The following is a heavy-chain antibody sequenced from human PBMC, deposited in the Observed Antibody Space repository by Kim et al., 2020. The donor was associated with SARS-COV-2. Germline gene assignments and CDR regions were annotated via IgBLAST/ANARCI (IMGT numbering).Heavy chain of an antibody. CDR3: ARGLAPADC. V-gene: IGHV3-64*01. D-gene: IGHD3-3*02. J-gene: IGHJ4*02. Sequence: GSKYYAHSVQSRCTISRDTSKNTLYLQMGSLRAGDMAVYYCARGLAPADCWGQGTLVTVSS. CDR2: GSK.